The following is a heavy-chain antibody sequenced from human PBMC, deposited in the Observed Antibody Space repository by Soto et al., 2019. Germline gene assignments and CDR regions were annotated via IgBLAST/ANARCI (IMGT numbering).Heavy chain of an antibody. V-gene: IGHV1-18*01. D-gene: IGHD2-8*01. CDR1: GYTFTSYG. J-gene: IGHJ6*03. Sequence: ASVKVSCKASGYTFTSYGISWARQAPGQGLEWMGWISAYNGNTNYAQKLQGRVTMTTDTSTSTAYMGRRSLRSDDTAVYYCARDLGTNGIKVWDYYMDVWGKGTTVTVSS. CDR2: ISAYNGNT. CDR3: ARDLGTNGIKVWDYYMDV.